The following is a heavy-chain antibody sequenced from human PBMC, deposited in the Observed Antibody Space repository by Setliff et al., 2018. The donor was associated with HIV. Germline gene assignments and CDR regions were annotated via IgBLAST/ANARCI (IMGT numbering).Heavy chain of an antibody. CDR2: IYYSGST. V-gene: IGHV4-39*07. D-gene: IGHD6-13*01. CDR3: ARESPSSSWFYFDF. Sequence: TLSLTCTVSSGSVSRSDYYWSWIRQPPGKGLEWIGSIYYSGSTYYHPSLKSRVTISVDTSKNQFSLKLSSVTAADTAVYYCARESPSSSWFYFDFWGQGTLVTVSS. J-gene: IGHJ4*02. CDR1: SGSVSRSDYY.